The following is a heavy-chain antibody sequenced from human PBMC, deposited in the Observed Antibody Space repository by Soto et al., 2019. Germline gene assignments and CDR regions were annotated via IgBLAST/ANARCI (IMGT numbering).Heavy chain of an antibody. CDR2: ISGSGGST. V-gene: IGHV3-23*01. CDR3: AKDAEPTNTHYYYYGMDV. J-gene: IGHJ6*02. D-gene: IGHD2-15*01. CDR1: GFSFSSDA. Sequence: PGGSLRLSCAASGFSFSSDAMSWVRQAPGKGLEWVSAISGSGGSTYYADSVKGRFTISRDNSKNTLYLQMNSLRAEDTAVYYCAKDAEPTNTHYYYYGMDVWGQGTTVTV.